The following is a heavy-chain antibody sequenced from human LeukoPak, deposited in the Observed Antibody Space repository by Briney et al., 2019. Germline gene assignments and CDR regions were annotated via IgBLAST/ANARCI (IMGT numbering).Heavy chain of an antibody. Sequence: SETLSLTCTVSGGSISSYYWSWIRQPPGKGLEWIGYIYYSGSTNYNPSLKSRVTISVDTSKNQFSLKLSSVTAADTAVYYCARGMRRYGGNVYYFDYWGQGTLVTVSS. CDR2: IYYSGST. V-gene: IGHV4-59*12. D-gene: IGHD4-23*01. J-gene: IGHJ4*02. CDR1: GGSISSYY. CDR3: ARGMRRYGGNVYYFDY.